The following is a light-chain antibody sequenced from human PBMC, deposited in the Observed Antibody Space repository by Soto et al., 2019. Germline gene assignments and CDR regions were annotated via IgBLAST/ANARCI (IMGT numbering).Light chain of an antibody. CDR1: QSISSY. J-gene: IGKJ5*01. CDR2: AAS. CDR3: QQSYSPRFT. Sequence: DIQMIQSPSSLSASVGDRVTITCRASQSISSYLNWYQQKPGKAPKLLIYAASSLQSGVPSRFSGSGSGTDFTLTISSLQPEDFATYYCQQSYSPRFTFGGGTRLAI. V-gene: IGKV1-39*01.